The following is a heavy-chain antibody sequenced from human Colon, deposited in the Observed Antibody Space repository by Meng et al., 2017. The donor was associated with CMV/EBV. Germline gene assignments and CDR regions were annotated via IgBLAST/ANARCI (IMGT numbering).Heavy chain of an antibody. D-gene: IGHD4-17*01. CDR1: GFSVSRNY. CDR2: TSSGGRT. V-gene: IGHV3-66*01. Sequence: CAVDGFSVSRNYMSWGRQTQGKGMEWVSGTSSGGRTFYTEYVKGRFTSSRDISKNIMYLQMDSLRAEETAIYYCERWDDYGDYSLDYWGQGTLVTVSS. CDR3: ERWDDYGDYSLDY. J-gene: IGHJ4*02.